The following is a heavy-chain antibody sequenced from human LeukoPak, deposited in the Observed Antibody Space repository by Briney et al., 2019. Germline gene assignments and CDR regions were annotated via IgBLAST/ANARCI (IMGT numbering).Heavy chain of an antibody. CDR1: GGSISSSTYY. CDR2: IYTSGST. Sequence: PSETLSLTCTVSGGSISSSTYYWSWIRQPAGKGLEWIGRIYTSGSTNYNPSLKSRVTISVDTSKNQFSLKLSSVTAADTAVYYCARDPDSWFDPWGQGTLVTVPS. J-gene: IGHJ5*02. CDR3: ARDPDSWFDP. V-gene: IGHV4-61*02. D-gene: IGHD3-22*01.